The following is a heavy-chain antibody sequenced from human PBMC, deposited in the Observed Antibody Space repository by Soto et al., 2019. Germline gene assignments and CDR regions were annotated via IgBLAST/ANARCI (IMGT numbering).Heavy chain of an antibody. CDR2: IIPIFETT. Sequence: QVQLVQSGAEVKKPGSSVKVSCKASGATFGSYAISWVRQAPGQGLDWMGGIIPIFETTNYAQKFQGRVTIHADESTSTAYVALSSLRSEDTIVYYCARAGDVGQKYYFDYWGQGTLVTVSS. CDR1: GATFGSYA. D-gene: IGHD3-10*01. J-gene: IGHJ4*02. V-gene: IGHV1-69*01. CDR3: ARAGDVGQKYYFDY.